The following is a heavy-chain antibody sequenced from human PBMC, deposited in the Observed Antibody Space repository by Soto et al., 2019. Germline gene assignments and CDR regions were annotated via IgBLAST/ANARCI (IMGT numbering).Heavy chain of an antibody. CDR3: AHSTTWVDYVDY. CDR1: GFSLSTNGVA. D-gene: IGHD1-1*01. V-gene: IGHV2-5*02. CDR2: IYWEDDK. J-gene: IGHJ4*02. Sequence: QITLKESGPTLVKPTQTLTLTCTFSGFSLSTNGVAVGWMRQPPGKALEWLALIYWEDDKHYSPALKNRLTVSEDSSKKQVVLTMTNLDPVDTATYYCAHSTTWVDYVDYWGQGTLVTVSS.